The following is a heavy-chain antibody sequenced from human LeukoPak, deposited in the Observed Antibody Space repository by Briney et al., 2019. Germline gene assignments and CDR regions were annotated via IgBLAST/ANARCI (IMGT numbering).Heavy chain of an antibody. J-gene: IGHJ6*02. CDR1: GYSFTSYW. V-gene: IGHV5-51*01. Sequence: GESLKISCKGSGYSFTSYWIGWVRQMPGKGLEWMGIIYPGDSDTRYSPSFQGQVTVSADKSISTAYLQWSSLKASDTAMYYCARHSENDILTGYYPYYYYGMDVWGQGTTVTVSS. CDR3: ARHSENDILTGYYPYYYYGMDV. CDR2: IYPGDSDT. D-gene: IGHD3-9*01.